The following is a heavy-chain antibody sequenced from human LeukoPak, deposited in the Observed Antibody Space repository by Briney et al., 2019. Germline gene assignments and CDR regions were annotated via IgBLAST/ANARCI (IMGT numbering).Heavy chain of an antibody. CDR2: MKEDGGEK. CDR3: ARVRTEWYIDL. V-gene: IGHV3-7*01. D-gene: IGHD2-8*02. Sequence: GGSLRLSCAASGFIFSPYWETWVPHAPAMGRECVANMKEDGGEKFYVDSVRGRFTISRDNAKNSLYLQMNSLRVEDTGVYYCARVRTEWYIDLWGRGTMVTVST. J-gene: IGHJ2*01. CDR1: GFIFSPYW.